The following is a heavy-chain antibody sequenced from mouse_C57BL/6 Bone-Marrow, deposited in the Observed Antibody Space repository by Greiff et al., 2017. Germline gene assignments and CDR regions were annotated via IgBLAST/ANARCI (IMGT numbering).Heavy chain of an antibody. J-gene: IGHJ1*03. CDR2: IWSGGST. CDR1: GFSLTSYG. CDR3: ARNYYGSSYWYFDV. Sequence: VQLQESGPGLVQPSQSLSITCTVSGFSLTSYGVHWVRQSPGKGLEWLGVIWSGGSTDYNAAFISRLSISKDNSKIQVFFKMNSLQADDTAIYYCARNYYGSSYWYFDVWGTGTTVTVSS. V-gene: IGHV2-2*01. D-gene: IGHD1-1*01.